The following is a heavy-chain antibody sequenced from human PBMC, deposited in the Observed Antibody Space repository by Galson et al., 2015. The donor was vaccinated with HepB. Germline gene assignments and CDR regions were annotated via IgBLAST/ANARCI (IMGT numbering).Heavy chain of an antibody. CDR3: ARDKFYCSSTSCYDAGFDY. CDR1: GFTFSSYW. CDR2: IKQDGSEK. D-gene: IGHD2-2*01. V-gene: IGHV3-7*01. Sequence: SLRLSCAASGFTFSSYWMSWVRQAPGKGLEWVADIKQDGSEKYYVDSVKGRFTISRDNAKNSLYLQMNSLRAEDTAVYYCARDKFYCSSTSCYDAGFDYWGQGTLVTVSS. J-gene: IGHJ4*02.